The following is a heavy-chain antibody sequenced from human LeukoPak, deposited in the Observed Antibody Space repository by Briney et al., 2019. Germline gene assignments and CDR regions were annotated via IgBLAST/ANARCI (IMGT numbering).Heavy chain of an antibody. V-gene: IGHV3-7*01. J-gene: IGHJ6*03. CDR1: GFTFSSYW. Sequence: GGSLRLSCAASGFTFSSYWMSWVRQAPGKGLEWVANIKQDGSEKYYVDSVKGRFTISRDNAKNSLYLQMNSLRAEDTAVYYCARDSPSYYYDSSGYYRYYYMDVWGKGTTVTISS. CDR3: ARDSPSYYYDSSGYYRYYYMDV. D-gene: IGHD3-22*01. CDR2: IKQDGSEK.